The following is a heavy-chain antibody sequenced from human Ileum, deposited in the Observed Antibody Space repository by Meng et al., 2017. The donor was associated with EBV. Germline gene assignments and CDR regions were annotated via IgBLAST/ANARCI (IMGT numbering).Heavy chain of an antibody. D-gene: IGHD4-11*01. J-gene: IGHJ2*01. Sequence: QAQLGQSGAEGKKPGASVKVSCKASGYTFTNYGISWVRQAPGQGLEWMGRISADSGNTNYPQKFQGRVTMTTDTSTRTAYMEVRRLRSDDTAVYYCARGVTTVLYWFFDLWGRGTLVTVSS. CDR3: ARGVTTVLYWFFDL. CDR1: GYTFTNYG. V-gene: IGHV1-18*01. CDR2: ISADSGNT.